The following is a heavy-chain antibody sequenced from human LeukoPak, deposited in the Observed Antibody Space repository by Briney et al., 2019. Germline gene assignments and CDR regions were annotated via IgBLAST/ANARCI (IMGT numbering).Heavy chain of an antibody. CDR1: GGSISSSSYY. D-gene: IGHD6-13*01. Sequence: PSETLSLTCTVSGGSISSSSYYWGWLRQPPGTGLEWIGSIYYSLSTYYPPSLKSRVTISVDTSKNQFSLKLSSVTAADTAVYYCARDLSSSWYDAFDIWGQGTMVTVSS. V-gene: IGHV4-39*07. J-gene: IGHJ3*02. CDR2: IYYSLST. CDR3: ARDLSSSWYDAFDI.